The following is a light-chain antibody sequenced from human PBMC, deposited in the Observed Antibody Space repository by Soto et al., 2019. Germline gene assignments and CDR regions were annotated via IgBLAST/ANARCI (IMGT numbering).Light chain of an antibody. CDR2: RTD. CDR1: SSTFANNY. J-gene: IGLJ2*01. Sequence: SALTQPPSVSGTPGQRVSISCSGDSSTFANNYVHWYQQVPGAAPKLLMYRTDQRPSGVPERFSGSKSGTSASLTISGLRPEDEAQYYCAAYTGNWNGPVFGGGTQLTVL. CDR3: AAYTGNWNGPV. V-gene: IGLV1-47*01.